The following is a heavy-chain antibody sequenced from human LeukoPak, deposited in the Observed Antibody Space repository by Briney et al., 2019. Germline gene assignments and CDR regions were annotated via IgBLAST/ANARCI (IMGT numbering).Heavy chain of an antibody. Sequence: GGSLRLSCAASGFTFSSYAMSWVRQAPGKGLEWVSVISGSDGSTYYADSVKGRFTISRDNSKNTLHLQMNSLRAGDTAVYFCAKDKRYYDSSGSPYYYYGMDVWGQGTTVTVSS. CDR3: AKDKRYYDSSGSPYYYYGMDV. CDR1: GFTFSSYA. V-gene: IGHV3-23*01. CDR2: ISGSDGST. J-gene: IGHJ6*02. D-gene: IGHD3-22*01.